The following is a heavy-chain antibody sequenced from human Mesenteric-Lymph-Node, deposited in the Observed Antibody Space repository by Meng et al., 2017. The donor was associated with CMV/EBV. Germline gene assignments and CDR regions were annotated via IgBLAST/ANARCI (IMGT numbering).Heavy chain of an antibody. D-gene: IGHD1-26*01. CDR3: ARGAIVGAFGYYYYGMDV. CDR2: INPNSGGT. J-gene: IGHJ6*02. V-gene: IGHV1-2*02. CDR1: GYTFTGYY. Sequence: ASVKVSCKASGYTFTGYYMHWVRQAPGQGLGWMGWINPNSGGTNYAQKFQGRVTMTRDTSISTAYMELSRLRSDDTAVYYCARGAIVGAFGYYYYGMDVWGQGTTVTVSS.